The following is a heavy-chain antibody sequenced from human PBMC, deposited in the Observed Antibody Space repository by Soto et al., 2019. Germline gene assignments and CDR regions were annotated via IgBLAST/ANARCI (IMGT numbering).Heavy chain of an antibody. V-gene: IGHV3-23*01. D-gene: IGHD1-1*01. CDR2: ISGSGATT. J-gene: IGHJ4*02. CDR1: GFIVSNYA. CDR3: TKGGIPRRYNIPKVDFDY. Sequence: VGSLRLSCAASGFIVSNYAMSWVRQAPGRGLEWVSAISGSGATTYYPGSVKGRFTISRDNSKNTLYLQMNNLRADDTAVYYCTKGGIPRRYNIPKVDFDYWGQGSLVTVSS.